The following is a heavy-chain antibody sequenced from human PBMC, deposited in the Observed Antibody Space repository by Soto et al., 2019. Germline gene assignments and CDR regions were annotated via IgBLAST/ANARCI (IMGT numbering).Heavy chain of an antibody. CDR3: ARWDYGDYEGTDAFDI. Sequence: SETLSLTCAVYGGSFSGYYWSWIRQPPGKGLEWIGEINHSGSTNYNPSLKSRVTISVDTSKNQFSLKLSSVTAADTAVYYCARWDYGDYEGTDAFDIWGQGKMVTVSS. V-gene: IGHV4-34*01. D-gene: IGHD4-17*01. J-gene: IGHJ3*02. CDR2: INHSGST. CDR1: GGSFSGYY.